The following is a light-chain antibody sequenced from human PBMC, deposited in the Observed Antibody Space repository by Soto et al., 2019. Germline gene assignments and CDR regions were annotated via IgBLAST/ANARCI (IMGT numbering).Light chain of an antibody. V-gene: IGLV4-69*01. CDR1: SGHSSYA. Sequence: QSVLTQSPSASASLGASVKLTCTLSSGHSSYAIAWHQQQPEKGPRYLMKLNSDGSHSKGDGIPDRFSGSSSGAERYLTISSLQSEDEADYYCQTWGTGRVFGGGTKPTVL. CDR2: LNSDGSH. J-gene: IGLJ3*02. CDR3: QTWGTGRV.